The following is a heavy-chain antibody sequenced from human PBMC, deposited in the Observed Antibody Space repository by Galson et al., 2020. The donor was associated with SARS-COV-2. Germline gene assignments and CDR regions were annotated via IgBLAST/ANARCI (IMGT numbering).Heavy chain of an antibody. CDR3: AKDREKSNLGAFEI. CDR1: GFIFSNYA. D-gene: IGHD4-4*01. V-gene: IGHV3-23*01. CDR2: ITSRGSGT. Sequence: GESLKISCAASGFIFSNYAMTWVRQAPGKGPEWVSEITSRGSGTYYADSVKGRFTISRDNSNNTLYLQMNSLTAADTAVYYCAKDREKSNLGAFEIWGQGTMVTVSS. J-gene: IGHJ3*02.